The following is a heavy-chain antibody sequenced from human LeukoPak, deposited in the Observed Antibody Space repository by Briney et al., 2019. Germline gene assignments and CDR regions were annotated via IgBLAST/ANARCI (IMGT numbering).Heavy chain of an antibody. CDR2: IYYSGST. D-gene: IGHD2-15*01. CDR1: GGSISSYY. V-gene: IGHV4-59*01. J-gene: IGHJ3*02. Sequence: SETLSLTCTVSGGSISSYYWSWIRQPPGKGLEWIGYIYYSGSTNYNPSLKSRVTISVDTSKNQFSLKLSSVTAADTAVYYRASSCSGGSCYSIAYGAFDIWGQGTMVTVSS. CDR3: ASSCSGGSCYSIAYGAFDI.